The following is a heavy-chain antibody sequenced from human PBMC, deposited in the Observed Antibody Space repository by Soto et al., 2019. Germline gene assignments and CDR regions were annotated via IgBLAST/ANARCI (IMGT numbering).Heavy chain of an antibody. Sequence: ASVQVSSTASGYPFTSYGIIWVLHAPGQELAWMVWISSYNGNTNYAQKLHGRFTITTXTSSSPAYMELRSLRSDDTAVYYCSSGAFSPXNYYYCAIGGW. CDR3: SSGAFSPXNYYYCAIGG. CDR1: GYPFTSYG. CDR2: ISSYNGNT. V-gene: IGHV1-18*04. J-gene: IGHJ6*01. D-gene: IGHD3-16*01.